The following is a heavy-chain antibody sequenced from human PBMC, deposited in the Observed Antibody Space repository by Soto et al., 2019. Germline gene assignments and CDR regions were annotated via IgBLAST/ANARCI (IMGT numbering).Heavy chain of an antibody. CDR1: GGSFSSYY. CDR2: IYYSGRT. V-gene: IGHV4-59*01. CDR3: ARDYYYDSRGYPGAYYYGMDV. D-gene: IGHD3-22*01. J-gene: IGHJ6*02. Sequence: PSLPCTVSGGSFSSYYWSWIRQPPGKGLEWIGHIYYSGRTNYNPSLKSRVTISGDTSKNQLSLKLSSVTAADTAVYYCARDYYYDSRGYPGAYYYGMDVCGQGTTVTVSS.